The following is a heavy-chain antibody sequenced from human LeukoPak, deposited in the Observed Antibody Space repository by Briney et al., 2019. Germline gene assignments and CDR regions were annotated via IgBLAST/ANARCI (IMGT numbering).Heavy chain of an antibody. J-gene: IGHJ4*02. CDR1: GYTFTSYY. Sequence: ASVKVSCKASGYTFTSYYMHWVRQAPGQGLEWMGIINPSGGSTSYAQKFQGRVTMTRDTSTSTVYMELSSLRFEDTAVYYCARGRVYYDSSGYQGLDYWGQGTLVTVSS. CDR2: INPSGGST. CDR3: ARGRVYYDSSGYQGLDY. V-gene: IGHV1-46*01. D-gene: IGHD3-22*01.